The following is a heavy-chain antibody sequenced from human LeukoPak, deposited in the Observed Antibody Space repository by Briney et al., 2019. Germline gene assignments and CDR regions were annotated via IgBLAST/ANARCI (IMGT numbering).Heavy chain of an antibody. CDR1: GGSISSGGYY. D-gene: IGHD3-10*01. V-gene: IGHV4-31*03. J-gene: IGHJ4*02. Sequence: PSETLSLTCTVSGGSISSGGYYWSWIRQHPGKGLEWIGYIYYSGSTYYNPSLKSRVTISVDTSKNQFSLKLSSVTAADTAVYYCARDPEYYYGSGSYYDYWGQGTLVTVSS. CDR2: IYYSGST. CDR3: ARDPEYYYGSGSYYDY.